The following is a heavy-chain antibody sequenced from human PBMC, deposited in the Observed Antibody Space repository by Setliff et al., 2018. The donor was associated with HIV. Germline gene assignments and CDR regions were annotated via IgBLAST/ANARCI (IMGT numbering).Heavy chain of an antibody. Sequence: KSSETLSLTCGVSGDSVTRGGSSWSWIRHHPGKGLEWIGYIYYTGSTYYTPSLKSRVTMSLDTSQNQFSLRLTSVTAADTAVYYCARGELPPRDDGFDIWGHGTVVTVSS. CDR2: IYYTGST. CDR1: GDSVTRGGSS. J-gene: IGHJ3*02. CDR3: ARGELPPRDDGFDI. D-gene: IGHD1-26*01. V-gene: IGHV4-31*11.